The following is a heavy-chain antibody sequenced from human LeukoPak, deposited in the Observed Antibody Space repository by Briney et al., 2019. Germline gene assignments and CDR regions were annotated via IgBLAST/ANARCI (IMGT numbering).Heavy chain of an antibody. D-gene: IGHD1-26*01. V-gene: IGHV1-18*01. J-gene: IGHJ6*03. CDR2: ISAYNGNT. CDR3: ARRGSYKYYYYYMDV. CDR1: GYTFTSYS. Sequence: GASVKVSCKASGYTFTSYSISSVRQAPGQGLEWMGWISAYNGNTNYAQKLQGRVTMTTDTSTSTAYMELRSLRSDDTAVYYCARRGSYKYYYYYMDVWGKGTTVTVSS.